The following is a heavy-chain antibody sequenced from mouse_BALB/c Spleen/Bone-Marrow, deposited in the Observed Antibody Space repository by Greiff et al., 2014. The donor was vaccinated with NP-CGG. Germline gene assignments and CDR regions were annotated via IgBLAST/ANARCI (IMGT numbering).Heavy chain of an antibody. V-gene: IGHV1-80*01. J-gene: IGHJ2*01. Sequence: QVQLKESGAELVRPGSSVKSSCKASGYAFSTYWMNWVKQRPGQGLEWIGQVSPGDGDTNYNGKFRGKATLTADKSSSTAYIQLSSLTSEDSAVYFCARVYYGNLDHWGQGTTLTVSS. D-gene: IGHD2-1*01. CDR3: ARVYYGNLDH. CDR1: GYAFSTYW. CDR2: VSPGDGDT.